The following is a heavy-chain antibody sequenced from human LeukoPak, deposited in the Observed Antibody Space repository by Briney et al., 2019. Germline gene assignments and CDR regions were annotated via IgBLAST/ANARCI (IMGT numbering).Heavy chain of an antibody. J-gene: IGHJ4*02. Sequence: SQTLSLTCAIPGDSVSSNNAGWTWIRQSPSRGLEWLGRTYYRSKWYNDYAVSVKSRITISPDTSKNQFSLQLNSVTPEGTAVYYCARAVAGRLDYWGQGTLVTVSS. CDR3: ARAVAGRLDY. CDR2: TYYRSKWYN. V-gene: IGHV6-1*01. CDR1: GDSVSSNNAG. D-gene: IGHD6-19*01.